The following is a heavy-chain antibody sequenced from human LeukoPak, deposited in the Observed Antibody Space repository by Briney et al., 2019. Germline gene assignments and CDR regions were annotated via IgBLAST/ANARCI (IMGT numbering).Heavy chain of an antibody. CDR1: GFTFSSYW. CDR2: INSDGSST. J-gene: IGHJ6*03. Sequence: GGSLRLSCAASGFTFSSYWMHWVRQAPGKGLVWVSRINSDGSSTSYADSVKGRFTISRDNSKNTLYLQMNSLRAEDTAVYYCAKDYYYGSGSYMDVWGKGTTVTISS. CDR3: AKDYYYGSGSYMDV. D-gene: IGHD3-10*01. V-gene: IGHV3-74*01.